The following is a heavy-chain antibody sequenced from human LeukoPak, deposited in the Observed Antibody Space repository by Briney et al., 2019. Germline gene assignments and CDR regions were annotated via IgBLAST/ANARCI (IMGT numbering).Heavy chain of an antibody. V-gene: IGHV3-53*01. CDR3: ARANGYNHWYFDY. J-gene: IGHJ4*02. CDR1: GFTFSSNY. D-gene: IGHD5-12*01. CDR2: IYSGGST. Sequence: GGSLRLSCAASGFTFSSNYMSWVRQAPGKGLEWVSVIYSGGSTYYADSVKGRFTISRDNSKNTLYLQMNSLRAEDTAVYYCARANGYNHWYFDYWGQGTLVTVSS.